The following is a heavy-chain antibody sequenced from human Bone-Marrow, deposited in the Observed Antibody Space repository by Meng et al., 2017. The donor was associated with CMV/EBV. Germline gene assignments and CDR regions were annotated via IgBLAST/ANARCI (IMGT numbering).Heavy chain of an antibody. D-gene: IGHD2-2*01. CDR1: GYIFTAYY. J-gene: IGHJ4*02. CDR2: INPNSAYT. V-gene: IGHV1-2*02. CDR3: ARDLGQTMPAY. Sequence: ASVKVSCKASGYIFTAYYILWVRQAPGQGLEYMGWINPNSAYTISAQKFQGRVTMTRDTSISTAYMELSWLTSDDTAVYYCARDLGQTMPAYWGQGTLVTASS.